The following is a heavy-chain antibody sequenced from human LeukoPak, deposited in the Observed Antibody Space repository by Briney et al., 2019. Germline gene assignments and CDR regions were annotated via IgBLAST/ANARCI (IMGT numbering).Heavy chain of an antibody. V-gene: IGHV3-30*02. CDR1: VFTFIGSG. CDR2: IRYDGSNK. CDR3: ARGIYDFWSGYYQPYFDY. Sequence: GGALRLSCAASVFTFIGSGMHWVREAPGKGLEWVAFIRYDGSNKYYVDSVKGRFTISRDNTKNSLYLQMNSLRAEDTAVYYCARGIYDFWSGYYQPYFDYWGQGTLVTVSS. J-gene: IGHJ4*02. D-gene: IGHD3-3*01.